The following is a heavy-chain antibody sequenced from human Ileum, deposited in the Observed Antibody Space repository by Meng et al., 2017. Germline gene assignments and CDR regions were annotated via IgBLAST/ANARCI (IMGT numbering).Heavy chain of an antibody. CDR1: SGSISSNTY. CDR2: ISHSGSA. Sequence: QVQLQESGPGLVRPSGTLSLTCAVSSGSISSNTYWSWVCQPPGKGLEWIGQISHSGSAYYNPSLKSRVTMSADKSKSQFSLMLTSVTAADTAIYYCARHGGYSQDFWGQGTLVTVSS. CDR3: ARHGGYSQDF. V-gene: IGHV4-4*02. J-gene: IGHJ4*02. D-gene: IGHD4-23*01.